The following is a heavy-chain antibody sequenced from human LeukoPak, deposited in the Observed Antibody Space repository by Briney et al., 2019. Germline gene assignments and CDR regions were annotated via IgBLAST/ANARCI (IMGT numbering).Heavy chain of an antibody. CDR2: MNPNSGAT. J-gene: IGHJ4*02. Sequence: ASVRVSCKASGYTFTGNFMHWVRQAPGQGLEWMGWMNPNSGATSYAQRFQGRVTMTRDTSISAAYMELRSLRYDDTAVYYCARGDGSSWYEYWGQGAMVTVSS. D-gene: IGHD6-13*01. V-gene: IGHV1-2*02. CDR1: GYTFTGNF. CDR3: ARGDGSSWYEY.